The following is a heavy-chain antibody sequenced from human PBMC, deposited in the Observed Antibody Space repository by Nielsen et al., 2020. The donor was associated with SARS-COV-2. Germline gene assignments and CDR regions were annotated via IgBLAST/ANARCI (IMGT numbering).Heavy chain of an antibody. CDR1: GYTFTGYY. Sequence: ASVKVSCKASGYTFTGYYMHWVRQAPGQGLEWMGRINPNSGGTNYAQKFQGRVTMTRDTSISTAYMELSRLRSDDTAVYCCARERVPGYSYGYDYYYYYMDVWGKGTTVTVSS. CDR2: INPNSGGT. CDR3: ARERVPGYSYGYDYYYYYMDV. J-gene: IGHJ6*03. V-gene: IGHV1-2*06. D-gene: IGHD5-18*01.